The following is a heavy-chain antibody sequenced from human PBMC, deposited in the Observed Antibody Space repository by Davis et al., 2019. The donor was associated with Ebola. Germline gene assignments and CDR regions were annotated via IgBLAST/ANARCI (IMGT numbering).Heavy chain of an antibody. CDR2: IYYSGST. CDR1: GGSISSYY. Sequence: PGGSLRLSCTVSGGSISSYYWSWIRQPPGKGLEWIGYIYYSGSTNYNPSLKSRVTISVDTSKNQFSLKLSSVTAADTAVYYCARDRGTGTTFNDWFDPWGQGTLVTVSS. V-gene: IGHV4-59*01. J-gene: IGHJ5*02. D-gene: IGHD1-7*01. CDR3: ARDRGTGTTFNDWFDP.